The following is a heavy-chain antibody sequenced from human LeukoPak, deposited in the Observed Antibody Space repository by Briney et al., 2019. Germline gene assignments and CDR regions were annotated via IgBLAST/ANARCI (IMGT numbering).Heavy chain of an antibody. J-gene: IGHJ1*01. D-gene: IGHD6-6*01. CDR2: ISAYNGNT. CDR1: GYTFTSYG. V-gene: IGHV1-18*01. Sequence: ASVKVSCKASGYTFTSYGISWVRQAPGQGLEWMGWISAYNGNTSYAQKLQGRVTMTTDTSTSTAYMELRSLRYDDTAVYYCARLLLGTSSRGFQHWGQGTLVTVSA. CDR3: ARLLLGTSSRGFQH.